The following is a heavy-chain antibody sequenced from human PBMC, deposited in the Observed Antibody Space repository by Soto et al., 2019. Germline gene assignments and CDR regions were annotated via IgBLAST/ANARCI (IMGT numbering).Heavy chain of an antibody. CDR1: GFTFSSYS. J-gene: IGHJ6*02. V-gene: IGHV3-48*02. CDR3: AREFVGNYVPAYYYGMDV. CDR2: ISSSSSTI. D-gene: IGHD4-4*01. Sequence: SLRLSCAASGFTFSSYSMNWVRQAPGKGLEWVSYISSSSSTIYYADSVKGRFTISRDNAKNSLYLQMNSLRDEDTAVYYCAREFVGNYVPAYYYGMDVWGQGTSVTVSS.